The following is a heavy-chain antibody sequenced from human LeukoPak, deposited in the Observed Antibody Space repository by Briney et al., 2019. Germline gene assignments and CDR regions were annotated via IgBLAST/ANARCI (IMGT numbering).Heavy chain of an antibody. CDR1: GFTFSSYS. D-gene: IGHD3-3*01. J-gene: IGHJ4*02. V-gene: IGHV3-21*01. CDR2: ISSSSSYI. CDR3: ARGDYDFWSGPGIDY. Sequence: KPGGSLRLSCAASGFTFSSYSMNWVRQAPGKGLEWVSSISSSSSYIYYADSVKGRFTISRDNAKNSLYLQMNSLRAEDTAVYYCARGDYDFWSGPGIDYWGQGTLVTVSS.